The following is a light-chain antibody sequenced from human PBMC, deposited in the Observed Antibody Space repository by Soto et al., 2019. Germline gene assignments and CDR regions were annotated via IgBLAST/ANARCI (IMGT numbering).Light chain of an antibody. V-gene: IGLV2-23*01. J-gene: IGLJ2*01. CDR1: SGYVGIYNL. CDR2: EDN. CDR3: CSYAGSSGVV. Sequence: QSVLTQPASVSGSPGQSITISCTGISGYVGIYNLVSWYQQHPGKAPKLMIYEDNKWPSGVSNRFSGSKSGNTASLTISGLQAEDEADYYCCSYAGSSGVVFGGGTKLTVL.